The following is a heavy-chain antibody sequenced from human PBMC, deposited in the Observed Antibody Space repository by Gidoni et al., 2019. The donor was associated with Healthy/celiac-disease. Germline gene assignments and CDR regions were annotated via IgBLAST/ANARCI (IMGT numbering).Heavy chain of an antibody. CDR2: INHSGST. J-gene: IGHJ5*02. D-gene: IGHD3-3*01. V-gene: IGHV4-34*01. CDR1: GGSFSGYY. CDR3: ARPVLRFLEWSPFYP. Sequence: QVQLQQWGAGLVKPSETLSLTCAVYGGSFSGYYWSWIRQPPGKGLEWIGEINHSGSTNYNPSLKSRVTISVDTSKNPFSLKLSSVTAADTAVYYCARPVLRFLEWSPFYPWGQGTLVTVSS.